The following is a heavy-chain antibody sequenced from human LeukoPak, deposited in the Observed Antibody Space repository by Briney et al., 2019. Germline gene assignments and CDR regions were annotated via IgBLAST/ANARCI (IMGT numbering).Heavy chain of an antibody. Sequence: PGGSLRLSCAASGFTFSSYWKNWVRQAPGKGLVWVSRIASDGSSTTYADSVKGRSSISRDNAKNTLYLQMNSLRVEDTAVYYCARGRPHGNDYWGQGTLVTVSS. V-gene: IGHV3-74*01. D-gene: IGHD4-23*01. J-gene: IGHJ4*02. CDR3: ARGRPHGNDY. CDR2: IASDGSST. CDR1: GFTFSSYW.